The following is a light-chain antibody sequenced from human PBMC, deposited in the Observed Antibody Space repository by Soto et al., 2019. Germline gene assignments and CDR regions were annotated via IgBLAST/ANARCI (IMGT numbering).Light chain of an antibody. CDR3: QSYDSSLSDWV. J-gene: IGLJ3*02. CDR1: SSNIGSGYD. CDR2: GNT. Sequence: QSVLTQRPSVSGAPGQRVTISCTGSSSNIGSGYDVHWYQQLPGTAPKLLIYGNTNRPSGVPDRFSGSKSGTSASLAITGLQAEDEADYYCQSYDSSLSDWVFGVGTKLTVL. V-gene: IGLV1-40*01.